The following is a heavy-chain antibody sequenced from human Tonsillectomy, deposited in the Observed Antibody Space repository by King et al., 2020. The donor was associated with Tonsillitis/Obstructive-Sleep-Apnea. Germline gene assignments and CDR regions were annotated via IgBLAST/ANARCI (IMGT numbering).Heavy chain of an antibody. D-gene: IGHD3-3*01. CDR1: GFTFSSYD. V-gene: IGHV3-13*04. J-gene: IGHJ4*02. CDR3: ARGSLEWLLSLDY. CDR2: IGTAGDT. Sequence: VQLVESGGGLVQPGGSLRLSCAASGFTFSSYDMHWVRHATGKGLEWVSAIGTAGDTYYPGSVKGRFTISRENAKNSLYLQMNSLRAGDTAVYYCARGSLEWLLSLDYWGQGTLVTVSS.